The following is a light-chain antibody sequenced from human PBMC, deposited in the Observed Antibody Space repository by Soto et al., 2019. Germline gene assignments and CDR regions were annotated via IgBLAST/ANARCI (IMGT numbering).Light chain of an antibody. V-gene: IGKV1-17*01. Sequence: DIQMTQSPSSLSASVGDRVTITCRAIQGIRDALGWYQQKPGKVPKRLIYSASSLQNGVPSRFSGSGSETVFTLTISSLQPEDFASYFCLQHSDYPFTFVQGTRLEI. CDR1: QGIRDA. CDR3: LQHSDYPFT. CDR2: SAS. J-gene: IGKJ2*01.